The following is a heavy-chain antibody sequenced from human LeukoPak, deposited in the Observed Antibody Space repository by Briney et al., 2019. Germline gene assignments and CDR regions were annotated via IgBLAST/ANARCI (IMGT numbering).Heavy chain of an antibody. CDR3: AKDRAFGQFLWGNDY. Sequence: GGSLRLSCAASGFTFSDYGMVWVRQAPGKGLEWVAFIRYDGSIKYYTDSVKDRFTVSRDNSKNTLYLQMNSLRAEDTALYYCAKDRAFGQFLWGNDYWGQGTLVTVSS. J-gene: IGHJ4*02. CDR1: GFTFSDYG. D-gene: IGHD3-10*01. CDR2: IRYDGSIK. V-gene: IGHV3-30*02.